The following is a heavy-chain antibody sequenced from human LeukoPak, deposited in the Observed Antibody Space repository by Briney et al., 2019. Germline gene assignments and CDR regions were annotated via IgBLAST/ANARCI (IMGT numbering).Heavy chain of an antibody. CDR3: ARVLAVAGTYYYYYYMDV. CDR2: IYTSGGP. Sequence: SETLSLTCTVSGGSISSYYWSWIRQPAGKGLEWIGRIYTSGGPNNNPSLKSRVTMSVDTSKNQFSLKLSSVTAADTAVYYCARVLAVAGTYYYYYYMDVWGKGTTVTVSS. D-gene: IGHD6-19*01. V-gene: IGHV4-4*07. J-gene: IGHJ6*03. CDR1: GGSISSYY.